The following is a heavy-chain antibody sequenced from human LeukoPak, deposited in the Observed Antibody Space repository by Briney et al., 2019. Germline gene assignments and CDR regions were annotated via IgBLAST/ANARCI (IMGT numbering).Heavy chain of an antibody. CDR1: GFTFDDYA. D-gene: IGHD6-13*01. CDR3: AKDIWYSSRGALDY. Sequence: PGGSLRLSCAASGFTFDDYAMHWVRQAPGKGLEWVSGISWNSGSIGYADSVKGRFTISRDNAKNSLYLQMNSLRAEDTALYYCAKDIWYSSRGALDYWGQGTLVTVSS. CDR2: ISWNSGSI. V-gene: IGHV3-9*01. J-gene: IGHJ4*02.